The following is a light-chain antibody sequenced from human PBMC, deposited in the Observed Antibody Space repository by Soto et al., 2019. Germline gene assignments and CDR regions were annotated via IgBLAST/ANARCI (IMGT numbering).Light chain of an antibody. J-gene: IGLJ1*01. CDR3: SAYAGNNNPYV. Sequence: QSALTQPPSASGSPGQSVTISCTRTSSDIDYNYVSWYQHQPGKAPKLMMYEVSKRPSGVPDRFSGSKAGNTASLTVSGIQAEDEADYYCSAYAGNNNPYVFGTGTKLTVL. CDR1: SSDIDYNY. V-gene: IGLV2-8*01. CDR2: EVS.